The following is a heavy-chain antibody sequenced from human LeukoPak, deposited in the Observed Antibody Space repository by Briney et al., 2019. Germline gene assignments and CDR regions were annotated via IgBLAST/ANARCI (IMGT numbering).Heavy chain of an antibody. CDR2: IYYSGSP. Sequence: SETLSLTCTVSGGSISSYYWSWIRQPPGQGLEWIGYIYYSGSPNYNPSLKSRVTISLDTSKNQISLKLSSVTAADTVVYYCARDLGSGTYYNEDWYFDLWGRGTLVTVSS. CDR3: ARDLGSGTYYNEDWYFDL. V-gene: IGHV4-59*01. D-gene: IGHD3-10*01. CDR1: GGSISSYY. J-gene: IGHJ2*01.